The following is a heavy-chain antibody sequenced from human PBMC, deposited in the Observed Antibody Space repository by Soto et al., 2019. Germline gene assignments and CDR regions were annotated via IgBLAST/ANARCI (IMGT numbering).Heavy chain of an antibody. J-gene: IGHJ6*02. D-gene: IGHD6-6*01. Sequence: GESLKISCKGSGYSFTSYWISWVRQMPGKGLEWMGRIDPSDSYTNYSPSFQGHVTISADKSISTAYLQWSSLKASDTAMYYCARNNLYSSSYYGMDVSGQATTVTVSS. CDR3: ARNNLYSSSYYGMDV. CDR2: IDPSDSYT. V-gene: IGHV5-10-1*01. CDR1: GYSFTSYW.